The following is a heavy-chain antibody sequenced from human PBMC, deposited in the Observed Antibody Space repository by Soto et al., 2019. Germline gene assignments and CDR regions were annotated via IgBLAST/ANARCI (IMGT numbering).Heavy chain of an antibody. CDR1: GYTFTSYL. D-gene: IGHD2-2*01. Sequence: GESLKTSCNCSGYTFTSYLIGWVRQMPGKDLEWMGIMYPADSDTRYSPSFQGQVSISADRSTSTAYLQWSSLKASDTAMYYCARSRPYCSSTGCYYAYGMDVWGQGTTVTVSS. J-gene: IGHJ6*02. CDR3: ARSRPYCSSTGCYYAYGMDV. V-gene: IGHV5-51*01. CDR2: MYPADSDT.